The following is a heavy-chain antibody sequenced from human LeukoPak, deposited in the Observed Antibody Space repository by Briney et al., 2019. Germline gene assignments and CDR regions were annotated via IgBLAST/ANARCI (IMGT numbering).Heavy chain of an antibody. V-gene: IGHV3-43*02. J-gene: IGHJ4*02. CDR3: ARDPNYYDSSGYYYFDY. CDR2: IYGDGAST. CDR1: GFAFDDYA. D-gene: IGHD3-22*01. Sequence: TGGSLRLSCAASGFAFDDYAMLWVRQVPGKGLEWVSLIYGDGASTYYADSVKGRFTISRDNAKNSLYLQMNSLRAEDTALYYCARDPNYYDSSGYYYFDYWGQGTLVTVSS.